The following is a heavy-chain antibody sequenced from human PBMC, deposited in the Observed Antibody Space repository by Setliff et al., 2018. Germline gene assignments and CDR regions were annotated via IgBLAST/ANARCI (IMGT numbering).Heavy chain of an antibody. CDR1: GYSFTTYW. D-gene: IGHD3-22*01. CDR3: VRHPYYDSSGYYSYFDY. V-gene: IGHV5-51*01. CDR2: IYPGDYDT. J-gene: IGHJ4*02. Sequence: PGESLKISCKASGYSFTTYWIAWVRQMPGKGLEWMGVIYPGDYDTSYSPSFQGRVTISVDKSSNTAYLQWSSLKASDTAMYYCVRHPYYDSSGYYSYFDYWGQGALVTVSS.